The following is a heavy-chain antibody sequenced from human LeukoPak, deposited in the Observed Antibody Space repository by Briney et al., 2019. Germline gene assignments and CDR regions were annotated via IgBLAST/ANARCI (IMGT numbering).Heavy chain of an antibody. Sequence: GGSLRLSCAASGFTFSSYAMSWVRQAPGKGLEWVSAISGSGGSTYYADSVKGRFTISRENSKNTLYLQMNSLRAEDTAVYYCAKMYYDYVWGSYRQNFDYWGQGTLVTVSS. CDR1: GFTFSSYA. J-gene: IGHJ4*02. CDR2: ISGSGGST. D-gene: IGHD3-16*02. CDR3: AKMYYDYVWGSYRQNFDY. V-gene: IGHV3-23*01.